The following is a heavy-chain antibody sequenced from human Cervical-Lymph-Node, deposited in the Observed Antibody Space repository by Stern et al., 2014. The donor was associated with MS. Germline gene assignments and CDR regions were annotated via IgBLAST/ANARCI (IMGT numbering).Heavy chain of an antibody. CDR1: GYTFTTYG. D-gene: IGHD1-1*01. CDR2: ISTGNGNT. V-gene: IGHV1-3*04. CDR3: ARDLSTITRQDS. Sequence: QVQLVQSGAEVKKPGASVKVSCKASGYTFTTYGIHWVRQAPGLSLEWMGWISTGNGNTQYSQSFQGRVTITSDTSASTVYMELRSLRVEDTAVYYCARDLSTITRQDSWGQGTLVTVSS. J-gene: IGHJ5*02.